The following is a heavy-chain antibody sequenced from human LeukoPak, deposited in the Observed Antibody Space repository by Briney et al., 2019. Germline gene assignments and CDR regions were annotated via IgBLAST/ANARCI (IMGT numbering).Heavy chain of an antibody. D-gene: IGHD1-26*01. CDR3: AREGGSGSYGKNDY. J-gene: IGHJ4*02. CDR2: IYYSGST. V-gene: IGHV4-39*02. CDR1: DGSISSSTYY. Sequence: PSETLSLTCTVSDGSISSSTYYWGWIRQPPGRGLEWIGNIYYSGSTYYNPSLKSRVTISVDTSKNQFSLKLSSVTAADTAVYYCAREGGSGSYGKNDYWGQGTLVTVSS.